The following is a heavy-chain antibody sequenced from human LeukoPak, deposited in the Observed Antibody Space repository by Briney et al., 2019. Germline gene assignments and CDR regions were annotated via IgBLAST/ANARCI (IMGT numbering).Heavy chain of an antibody. V-gene: IGHV3-48*01. Sequence: GGSLRLSCAASGFTFSSYSMNWVRQAPGKGLEWVSHISSSSSTIYYADSVKGRFTISRDNAKNSLYLQMNSLRAEDTAVYYCARDRLHYGEYEKTFDYWGQGTLVSVSS. CDR3: ARDRLHYGEYEKTFDY. J-gene: IGHJ4*02. CDR2: ISSSSSTI. D-gene: IGHD4-17*01. CDR1: GFTFSSYS.